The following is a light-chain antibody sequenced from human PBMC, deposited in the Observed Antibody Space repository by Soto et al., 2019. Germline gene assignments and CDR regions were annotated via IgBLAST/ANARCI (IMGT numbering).Light chain of an antibody. CDR2: GAS. Sequence: PSSVSASVGDTVTITCRSSQALNGRLAWLQQQPGKAPTLLIHGASSLQSGVPPRYSGSGYGTDFTLTISSLQPEDFATYYCQQANSFPITFGQGTRLEIK. V-gene: IGKV1-12*01. CDR3: QQANSFPIT. CDR1: QALNGR. J-gene: IGKJ5*01.